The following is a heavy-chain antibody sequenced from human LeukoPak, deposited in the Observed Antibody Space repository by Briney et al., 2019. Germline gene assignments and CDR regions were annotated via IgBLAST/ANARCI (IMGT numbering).Heavy chain of an antibody. CDR1: GYTFTSYG. V-gene: IGHV1-18*01. J-gene: IGHJ3*02. CDR3: ARDLYMGIVADAFDI. Sequence: ASVKVSCKASGYTFTSYGISWVRQAPGQGLEWMGWISAYNGNTNYAQKLQGRVTMTTDTSTSTAYMELRSLRSDDTAVYYCARDLYMGIVADAFDIWGQGTMVTVSS. CDR2: ISAYNGNT. D-gene: IGHD3-22*01.